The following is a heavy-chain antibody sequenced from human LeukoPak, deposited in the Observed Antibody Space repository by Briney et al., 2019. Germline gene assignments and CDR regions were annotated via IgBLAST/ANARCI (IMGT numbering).Heavy chain of an antibody. CDR1: GFTLSVYW. D-gene: IGHD4-11*01. J-gene: IGHJ4*02. CDR2: INLHGSVK. Sequence: GGSLRLSCAASGFTLSVYWMNWVRQAPGKGLEWVANINLHGSVKLHVDSVEGRFTISRDNAKNSLFLQMTSLKVEDTAVYYCAAWGLYSYWGQGTLVTVSS. CDR3: AAWGLYSY. V-gene: IGHV3-7*01.